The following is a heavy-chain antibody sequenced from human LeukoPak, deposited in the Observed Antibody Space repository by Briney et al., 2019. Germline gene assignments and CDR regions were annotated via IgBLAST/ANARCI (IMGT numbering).Heavy chain of an antibody. V-gene: IGHV3-21*04. CDR1: GFTSSSHS. CDR3: AKDLRNIAVGLFDY. Sequence: NPGGSLRLSCAASGFTSSSHSMNWVRQAPGKGLEWVSSISPSGNYIYYADSVKGRFTISRDNSKNTLYLQMNSLRAEDTAVYYCAKDLRNIAVGLFDYWGQGTLVTVSS. J-gene: IGHJ4*02. CDR2: ISPSGNYI. D-gene: IGHD6-19*01.